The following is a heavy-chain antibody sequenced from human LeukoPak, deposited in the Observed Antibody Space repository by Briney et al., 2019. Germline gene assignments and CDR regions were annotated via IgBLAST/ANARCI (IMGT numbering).Heavy chain of an antibody. CDR1: GFTFSSYA. CDR2: IYSSGGT. J-gene: IGHJ4*02. D-gene: IGHD4-17*01. V-gene: IGHV3-53*01. CDR3: ATDLYGVANY. Sequence: GGSLRLSCAASGFTFSSYAMSWVRQAPGKGLEWVSIIYSSGGTYYADSVKGRFTISRDNSKNTVYLQMNSLRAEDTAVYYCATDLYGVANYWGQGTLVTVSS.